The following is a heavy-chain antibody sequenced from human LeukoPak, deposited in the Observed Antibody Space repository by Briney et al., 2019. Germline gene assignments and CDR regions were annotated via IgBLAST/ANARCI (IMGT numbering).Heavy chain of an antibody. D-gene: IGHD6-6*01. CDR2: ISSSGSTI. J-gene: IGHJ4*02. Sequence: GGSLRLSCAASGFTFSSYEMNWVRQAPGKGLEWVSYISSSGSTIYYADSVKGRVTISRDNAKNSLYLQMNSLRAEDTAVYYCTRDEDFYSRSSDYWGQGTLVTVSS. CDR1: GFTFSSYE. V-gene: IGHV3-48*03. CDR3: TRDEDFYSRSSDY.